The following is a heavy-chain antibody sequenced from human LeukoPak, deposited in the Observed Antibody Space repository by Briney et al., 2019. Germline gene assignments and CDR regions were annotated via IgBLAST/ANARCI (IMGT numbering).Heavy chain of an antibody. CDR2: IRTKTNNYAT. Sequence: PEGSLRLSCAASGFTFSGSAMHWVRQASGKGLEWVGRIRTKTNNYATAYAASVKGRFTISRDDSKNTAYLQMNSLKTEDTAVYYCTLFGSTLGWGQGTLVTVSS. CDR1: GFTFSGSA. J-gene: IGHJ4*02. D-gene: IGHD2-2*01. V-gene: IGHV3-73*01. CDR3: TLFGSTLG.